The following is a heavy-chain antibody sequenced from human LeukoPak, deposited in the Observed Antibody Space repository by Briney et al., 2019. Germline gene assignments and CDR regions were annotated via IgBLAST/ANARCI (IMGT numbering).Heavy chain of an antibody. V-gene: IGHV4-39*07. CDR2: IYYSGST. J-gene: IGHJ3*02. Sequence: SETLSLTCTVSGGSISSSSYYWGWIRQPPGKGLEWIGSIYYSGSTYYNPSLKSRVTISVDTSKNQFSLKLSSVTAADTAVYYCARDLYWFPSSGAFDIWGQGTMVTVSS. CDR1: GGSISSSSYY. CDR3: ARDLYWFPSSGAFDI. D-gene: IGHD2-8*02.